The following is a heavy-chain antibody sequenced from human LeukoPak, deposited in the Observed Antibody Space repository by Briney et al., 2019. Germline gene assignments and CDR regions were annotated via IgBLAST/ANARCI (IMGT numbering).Heavy chain of an antibody. Sequence: GGSLRLSCAAPGFTFSSYAMSWVRQAPGKGLEWVSGINWNSGSKHYADSVKGRFTISRDNSKNTLYLQMNSLRAEDTAVYYCATQWYCSSTSCRDNWGQGTLVTVSS. J-gene: IGHJ4*02. CDR3: ATQWYCSSTSCRDN. D-gene: IGHD2-2*01. CDR1: GFTFSSYA. V-gene: IGHV3-23*01. CDR2: INWNSGSK.